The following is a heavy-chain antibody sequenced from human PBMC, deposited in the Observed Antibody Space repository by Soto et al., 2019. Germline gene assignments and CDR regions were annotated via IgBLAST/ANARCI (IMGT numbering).Heavy chain of an antibody. CDR3: ARASSGLGYHY. V-gene: IGHV3-74*01. CDR2: INSDGSST. CDR1: GFTFSSYW. D-gene: IGHD2-15*01. Sequence: GGSLRLSCAASGFTFSSYWMHWVRQAPGKGLVWVSRINSDGSSTSYADSVKGRFTISRDNAKNTLYLQMNSLRAEDTAVYYCARASSGLGYHYWGQGTLVTVSS. J-gene: IGHJ4*02.